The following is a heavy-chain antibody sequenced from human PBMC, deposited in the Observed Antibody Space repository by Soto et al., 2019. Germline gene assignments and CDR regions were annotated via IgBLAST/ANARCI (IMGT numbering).Heavy chain of an antibody. CDR2: IYPGDSDT. V-gene: IGHV5-51*01. CDR3: ATTLAGSGSYPYYYYYYGMDV. CDR1: GYSFTSYW. D-gene: IGHD3-10*01. J-gene: IGHJ6*04. Sequence: GDSLKISCKGSGYSFTSYWIGWVRQMPGKGLEWMGIIYPGDSDTRHSPSFQGQVTISADRSISTAYLQWSSLKASDTAMYYCATTLAGSGSYPYYYYYYGMDVWGKGPTVTVSS.